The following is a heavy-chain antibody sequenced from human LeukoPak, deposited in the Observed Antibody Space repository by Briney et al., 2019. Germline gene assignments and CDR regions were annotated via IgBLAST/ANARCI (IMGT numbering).Heavy chain of an antibody. CDR3: ARARITMMAFDV. Sequence: ASVKVSCKASGYTFTSSDINWVRQATGQGLEWMGWMNPNNGNTGFVQKFQGRVTMTRNTSISTAYMELSSLRSDDTAVYYCARARITMMAFDVWGQGTVVTVSS. D-gene: IGHD3-22*01. J-gene: IGHJ3*01. CDR1: GYTFTSSD. CDR2: MNPNNGNT. V-gene: IGHV1-8*01.